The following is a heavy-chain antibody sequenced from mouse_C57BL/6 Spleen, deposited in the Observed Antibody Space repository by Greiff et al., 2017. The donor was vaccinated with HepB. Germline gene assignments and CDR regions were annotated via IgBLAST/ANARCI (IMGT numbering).Heavy chain of an antibody. D-gene: IGHD3-2*02. Sequence: VQLQQSGPELVKPGASVKISCKASGYTFTDYYMNWVKQSHGKSLEWIGDINPNNGGTSYNQKFKGKATLTVDKSSSTAYMELRSLTSEDSAVYYCARGQLRLRDYWGQGPTLTVSS. CDR1: GYTFTDYY. CDR2: INPNNGGT. J-gene: IGHJ2*01. CDR3: ARGQLRLRDY. V-gene: IGHV1-26*01.